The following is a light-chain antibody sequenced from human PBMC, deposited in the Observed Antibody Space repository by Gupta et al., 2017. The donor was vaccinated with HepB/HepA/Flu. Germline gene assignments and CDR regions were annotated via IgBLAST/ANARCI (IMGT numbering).Light chain of an antibody. CDR2: DTS. CDR1: QSINSNY. CDR3: QHYGSSPLYT. J-gene: IGKJ2*01. V-gene: IGKV3-20*01. Sequence: IVLTQSPGTLSFSPGEGATLSCKTSQSINSNYLAWYQQKPGQTPRLVIYDTSSRATGIPDRFSGSGSGTEFTLTIKGLEPEDFAMYYCQHYGSSPLYTFGQGTKLEIK.